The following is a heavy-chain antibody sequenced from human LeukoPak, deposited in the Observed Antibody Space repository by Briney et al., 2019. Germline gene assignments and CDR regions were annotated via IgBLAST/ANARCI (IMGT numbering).Heavy chain of an antibody. CDR2: IYYSGST. J-gene: IGHJ6*02. CDR3: ARSLSSSWWYYGMDV. Sequence: SETLSLTCTVSGGSISSYYWSWIRQPPGKGLEWIGYIYYSGSTNYNPSLKSRVTISEDTSKNQFSLKLSSVTAADTAVYYCARSLSSSWWYYGMDVWGQGTTVTVSS. V-gene: IGHV4-59*01. D-gene: IGHD6-13*01. CDR1: GGSISSYY.